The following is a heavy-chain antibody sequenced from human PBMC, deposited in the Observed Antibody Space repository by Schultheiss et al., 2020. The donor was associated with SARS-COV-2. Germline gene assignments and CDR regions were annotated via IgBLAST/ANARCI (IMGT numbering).Heavy chain of an antibody. D-gene: IGHD2-2*02. Sequence: SETLSLTCAVYGGSFSGYYWSWNRQPPGKGLEWIGYIYYSGSTNYNPSLKSRVTMSVDTSKNQFSLKLSSVTSADTAVYYCARAQGYCSSTSCYIDAFDIWGQGTMVTVSS. CDR2: IYYSGST. CDR3: ARAQGYCSSTSCYIDAFDI. CDR1: GGSFSGYY. V-gene: IGHV4-34*11. J-gene: IGHJ3*02.